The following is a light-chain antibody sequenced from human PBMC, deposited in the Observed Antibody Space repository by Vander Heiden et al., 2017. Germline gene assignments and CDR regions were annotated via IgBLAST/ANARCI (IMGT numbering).Light chain of an antibody. CDR2: LGS. J-gene: IGKJ1*01. CDR3: MQALQTLS. Sequence: DLVITQSPLSRPGIPGAQASISCRSSQSLLHSNGYNYADWYLQKPGQSPQLLIYLGSNRAAGVPDRFSGSGSGTDFTLKISRVEAEDVGVYYCMQALQTLSFGQGTKVEI. V-gene: IGKV2-28*01. CDR1: QSLLHSNGYNY.